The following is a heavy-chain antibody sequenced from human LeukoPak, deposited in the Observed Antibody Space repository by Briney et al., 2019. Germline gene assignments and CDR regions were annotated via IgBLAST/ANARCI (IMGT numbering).Heavy chain of an antibody. J-gene: IGHJ4*02. CDR1: GFTFSNYA. V-gene: IGHV3-23*01. Sequence: GGSLRLSCAASGFTFSNYALSWVRQAPGKGLQWVSTISITGGSTYYAGSVKGRFTISRDNSRNTVSLQMNSLRAEDTAVYYCAKEAPLYCAATNCEEGSFDCWGQGTLVTISS. CDR3: AKEAPLYCAATNCEEGSFDC. D-gene: IGHD2-8*02. CDR2: ISITGGST.